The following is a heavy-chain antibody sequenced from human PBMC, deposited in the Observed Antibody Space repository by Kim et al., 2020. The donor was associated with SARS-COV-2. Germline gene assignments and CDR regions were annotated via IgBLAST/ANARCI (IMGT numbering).Heavy chain of an antibody. Sequence: GASLKISCKGSGYSFTSYWISWVRQMPGKGLEWMGRIDPSDSYTNYSPSFQGHVTISADKSISTAYLQWSSLKASDTAMYYCARREYCSSTSCHLVGAFDIWGQGTMVTVSS. V-gene: IGHV5-10-1*01. J-gene: IGHJ3*02. CDR2: IDPSDSYT. CDR1: GYSFTSYW. D-gene: IGHD2-2*01. CDR3: ARREYCSSTSCHLVGAFDI.